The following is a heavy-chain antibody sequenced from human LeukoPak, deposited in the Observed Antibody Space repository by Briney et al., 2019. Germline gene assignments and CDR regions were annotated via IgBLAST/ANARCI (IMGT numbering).Heavy chain of an antibody. D-gene: IGHD3-3*01. CDR3: VRSMSGRNDL. CDR2: INVEGSRT. J-gene: IGHJ5*02. V-gene: IGHV3-74*01. CDR1: GFTFSNYW. Sequence: QPGGSLRLSCVGSGFTFSNYWVHWVRQVPGEGRVWVSRINVEGSRTDYADSVRGRFTISRDNVKNTLYLQMNSLTAEDTAVYYCVRSMSGRNDLWGQGTLVTVSS.